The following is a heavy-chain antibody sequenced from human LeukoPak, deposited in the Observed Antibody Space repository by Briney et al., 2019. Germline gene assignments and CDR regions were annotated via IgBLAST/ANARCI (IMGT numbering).Heavy chain of an antibody. CDR1: GFTFSRYW. CDR2: IKQDGSEK. CDR3: ANIKDTGTYYFDH. D-gene: IGHD3-10*01. J-gene: IGHJ4*02. Sequence: GGSLRLSRAASGFTFSRYWMSWVRQAPGKGLEWVANIKQDGSEKYYVESVKGRFTVSRDNAKNSLYLQMNSLRAEDTAVYYCANIKDTGTYYFDHWGQGTLVTVSS. V-gene: IGHV3-7*01.